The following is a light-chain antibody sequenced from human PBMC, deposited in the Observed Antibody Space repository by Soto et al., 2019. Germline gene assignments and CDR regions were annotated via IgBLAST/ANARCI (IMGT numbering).Light chain of an antibody. V-gene: IGLV2-23*02. CDR2: EVS. J-gene: IGLJ1*01. CDR1: SSDVGSYNL. CDR3: CTYAGSITRFD. Sequence: QSVLTQPASVSGSPGQSITISCTGTSSDVGSYNLVSWYQQHPGKVPKLMIYEVSKRPSGISNRFSGSKSGNTASLTISGLQAEDEADYYCCTYAGSITRFDFGTGTKVTVL.